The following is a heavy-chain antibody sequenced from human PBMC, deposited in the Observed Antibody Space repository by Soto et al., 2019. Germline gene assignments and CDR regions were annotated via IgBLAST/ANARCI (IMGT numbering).Heavy chain of an antibody. Sequence: GGSLRLSCAASGFTFSSYWMHWVRQAPGKGLVWVSRINSDGSTTTYADSVKGRFTISRDNAQNSLYLQMSSLRVEDTAFYYCAKNLISKNAPGVKDWFESWGQGTLVTVSS. CDR3: AKNLISKNAPGVKDWFES. D-gene: IGHD2-8*01. CDR2: INSDGSTT. J-gene: IGHJ5*01. CDR1: GFTFSSYW. V-gene: IGHV3-74*01.